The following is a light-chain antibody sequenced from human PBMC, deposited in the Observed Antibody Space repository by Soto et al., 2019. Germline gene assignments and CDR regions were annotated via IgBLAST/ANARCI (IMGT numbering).Light chain of an antibody. Sequence: QSVLTQPASVSGSPGQSINIFCTGTSSDVGSYNLVSWYQQHPGKAPKLMIYEGSKRPSGVSNRFSGSKSGNTASLTISGLQAEDEADYYCCSYAGSSTYVFGTGTKVTVL. CDR3: CSYAGSSTYV. V-gene: IGLV2-23*01. J-gene: IGLJ1*01. CDR2: EGS. CDR1: SSDVGSYNL.